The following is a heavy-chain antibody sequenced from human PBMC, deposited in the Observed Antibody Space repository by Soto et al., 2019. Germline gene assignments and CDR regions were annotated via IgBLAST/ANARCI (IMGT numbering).Heavy chain of an antibody. Sequence: QLQLQESGPGLVKPSETLSLTCTVSGGSISSSSYYWGWIRQPPGKGLEWIGSIYYSGSTYYNPSLKSRVTISVDTSKNQFSLELTSVTAADTAVYYCARLNDFWSGYLYGMDVWGQGTTVTVSS. V-gene: IGHV4-39*01. CDR2: IYYSGST. J-gene: IGHJ6*02. CDR3: ARLNDFWSGYLYGMDV. CDR1: GGSISSSSYY. D-gene: IGHD3-3*01.